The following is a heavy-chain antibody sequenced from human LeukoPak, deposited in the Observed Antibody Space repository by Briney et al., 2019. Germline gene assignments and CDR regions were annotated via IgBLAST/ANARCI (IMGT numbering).Heavy chain of an antibody. V-gene: IGHV3-23*01. J-gene: IGHJ6*03. CDR3: ARDRYYGSGSSSPISYYYYMDV. CDR2: ISVSGNT. D-gene: IGHD3-10*01. CDR1: GFTLSSYA. Sequence: GGSLRLSCAASGFTLSSYAMSWVRQAPGKGLEWVSAISVSGNTYHADSVKGRFTISRDSSKNTLYLQMNRLRAEDAAVYYCARDRYYGSGSSSPISYYYYMDVWGKGTTVTISS.